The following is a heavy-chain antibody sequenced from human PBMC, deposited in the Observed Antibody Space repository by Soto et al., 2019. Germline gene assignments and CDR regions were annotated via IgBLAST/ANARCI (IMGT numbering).Heavy chain of an antibody. CDR3: ARDAPYSSSWEYYYYYYGMDV. J-gene: IGHJ6*02. CDR1: GGSISSYY. Sequence: XETLSLTFTVSGGSISSYYGSWIRQPSGKGLEWIGRIYTSGSTNYNPSLKSRVTMSVDTSKNQFSLKLSSVTAADTAVYYCARDAPYSSSWEYYYYYYGMDVWGQGTTVTVSS. V-gene: IGHV4-4*07. CDR2: IYTSGST. D-gene: IGHD6-13*01.